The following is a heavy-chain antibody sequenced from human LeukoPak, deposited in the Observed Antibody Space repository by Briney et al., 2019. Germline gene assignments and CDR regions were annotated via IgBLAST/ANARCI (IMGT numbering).Heavy chain of an antibody. CDR1: GYTLTGYY. CDR2: INPNSGGA. V-gene: IGHV1-2*02. Sequence: ASVKVSCKASGYTLTGYYMHWVRQAPGQGLEWMGWINPNSGGANYAQKFQGRVTMTRDTSISTAYMELSRLRSDDTAVYYCARVDLYYYYYMDVWGKGTTVTVSS. D-gene: IGHD3/OR15-3a*01. J-gene: IGHJ6*03. CDR3: ARVDLYYYYYMDV.